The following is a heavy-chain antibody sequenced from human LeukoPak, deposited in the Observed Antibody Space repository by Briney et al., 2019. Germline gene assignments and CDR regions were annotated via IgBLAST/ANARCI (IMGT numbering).Heavy chain of an antibody. D-gene: IGHD6-13*01. CDR1: GFTFSSYS. V-gene: IGHV3-21*01. CDR2: TSSSSSYI. Sequence: GGSLRLSCAASGFTFSSYSMNWVRQAPGKGLEWVSSTSSSSSYIYYADSVKGRFTISRDNAKNSLYLQMNSLRAEDTAVYYCARRQLADAFDIWGQGTMVTVSS. J-gene: IGHJ3*02. CDR3: ARRQLADAFDI.